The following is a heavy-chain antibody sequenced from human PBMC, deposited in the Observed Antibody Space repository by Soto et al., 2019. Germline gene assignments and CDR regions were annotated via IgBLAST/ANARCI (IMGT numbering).Heavy chain of an antibody. CDR1: GGSFSGYY. CDR2: INHSGST. J-gene: IGHJ4*02. V-gene: IGHV4-34*01. CDR3: ARGRSFHFWSGYYYFDY. Sequence: SETLSLTXAVYGGSFSGYYWSWIRQPPGKGLEWIGEINHSGSTNYNPSLKSRVTISVDTSKNQFSLKLSSVTAADTAVYYCARGRSFHFWSGYYYFDYWGQGTLVTVSS. D-gene: IGHD3-3*02.